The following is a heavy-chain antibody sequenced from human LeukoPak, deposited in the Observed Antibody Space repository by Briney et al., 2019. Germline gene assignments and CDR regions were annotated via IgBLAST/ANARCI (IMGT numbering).Heavy chain of an antibody. CDR1: GFAFSNSD. V-gene: IGHV3-23*01. J-gene: IGHJ5*02. D-gene: IGHD1-14*01. CDR3: AKSRLTPHP. CDR2: IGGSGSST. Sequence: GGSLRLSCAASGFAFSNSDMSWVRQAPGKGLEWVSAIGGSGSSTFYADSVKGRFTVSRDNSKNTLYLQMSSLRAEDTAVYYCAKSRLTPHPWGQGTLVTVSS.